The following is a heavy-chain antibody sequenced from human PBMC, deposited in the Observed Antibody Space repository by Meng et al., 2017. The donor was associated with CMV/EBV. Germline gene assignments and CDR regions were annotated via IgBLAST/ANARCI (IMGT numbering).Heavy chain of an antibody. J-gene: IGHJ5*02. D-gene: IGHD3-3*01. V-gene: IGHV1-18*01. CDR1: GYTFTSYG. Sequence: ASVKVSCKASGYTFTSYGISWVRQAPAQGREWMGWIIAYNGNTNYAQNLQGSVTMTTDTSTSTAYMELRRRRSDDTAVYYCAREFGQLRFLEWLSRTWFDPWGQGTLVTVSS. CDR3: AREFGQLRFLEWLSRTWFDP. CDR2: IIAYNGNT.